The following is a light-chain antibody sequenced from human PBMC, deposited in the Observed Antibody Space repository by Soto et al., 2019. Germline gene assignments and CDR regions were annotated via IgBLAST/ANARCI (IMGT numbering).Light chain of an antibody. CDR2: LEGSGSY. CDR1: SGHSSYI. Sequence: QAVVTQSSSASASLGSSVKLTCTLSSGHSSYIIAWHHQQPGKAPRYLMKLEGSGSYNKGSGVPDRFSCSSSGADRYLTISNLACEDEANYYRETWDSNTRVFGGGTKLTVL. J-gene: IGLJ2*01. CDR3: ETWDSNTRV. V-gene: IGLV4-60*02.